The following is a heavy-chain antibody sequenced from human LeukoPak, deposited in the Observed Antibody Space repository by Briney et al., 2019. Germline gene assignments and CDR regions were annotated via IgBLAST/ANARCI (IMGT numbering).Heavy chain of an antibody. CDR1: RFTFSSYW. D-gene: IGHD5-12*01. CDR3: AREGGYGGVFDY. V-gene: IGHV3-7*05. Sequence: GGSLRLSCAASRFTFSSYWMTWVRQAPGKGLEWVANIKQDGSEKYYEGSVKGRFTISRDNTKNLLYLQMNSLRAEDTAVYYCAREGGYGGVFDYWGQGTLVTVSS. J-gene: IGHJ4*02. CDR2: IKQDGSEK.